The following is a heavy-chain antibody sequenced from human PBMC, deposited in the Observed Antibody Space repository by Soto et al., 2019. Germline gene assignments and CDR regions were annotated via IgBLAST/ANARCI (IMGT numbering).Heavy chain of an antibody. D-gene: IGHD2-2*01. CDR2: IYYSGTT. Sequence: SETLSLTCTVSGGSISSSSYYWGWIRQPPGKGLEWVGTIYYSGTTSYNPSLKSRVTISVDTSKNQFSLRLNSVTAADTALYYCARIRRDVVVVASAKRRSYDYYYVMDVWGQGTTVTVS. J-gene: IGHJ6*02. CDR3: ARIRRDVVVVASAKRRSYDYYYVMDV. V-gene: IGHV4-39*01. CDR1: GGSISSSSYY.